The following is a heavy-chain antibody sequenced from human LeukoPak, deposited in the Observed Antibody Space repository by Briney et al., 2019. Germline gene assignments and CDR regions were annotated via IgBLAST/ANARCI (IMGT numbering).Heavy chain of an antibody. CDR2: IYYSGAT. D-gene: IGHD1-26*01. V-gene: IGHV4-39*01. CDR1: GGSISSSSYC. Sequence: SETLSLTCTVSGGSISSSSYCWGWIRQSPGKGLEWIGSIYYSGATYYNPSLKSRVTISVDTSKNQFSLNLSSVAAADTAVYYCARHYLRVGATFNWGQGTLVTVSS. J-gene: IGHJ4*02. CDR3: ARHYLRVGATFN.